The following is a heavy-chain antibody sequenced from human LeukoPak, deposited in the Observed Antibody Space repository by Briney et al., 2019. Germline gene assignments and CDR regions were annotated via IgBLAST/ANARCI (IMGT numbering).Heavy chain of an antibody. CDR2: ISGSGGST. CDR3: AKKVAGTSYYFDY. Sequence: GGSLRLSCAASGFTFSSYAMSWVRQAPGKGLEWVSAISGSGGSTYYAGSVKGRFTISRDNSKNTLYLQMNSLRAEDTAVYYCAKKVAGTSYYFDYWGQGTLVTVSS. V-gene: IGHV3-23*01. D-gene: IGHD6-19*01. CDR1: GFTFSSYA. J-gene: IGHJ4*02.